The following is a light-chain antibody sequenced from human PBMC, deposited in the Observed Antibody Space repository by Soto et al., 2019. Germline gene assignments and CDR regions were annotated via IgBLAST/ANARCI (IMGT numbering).Light chain of an antibody. J-gene: IGKJ4*01. CDR3: QQYNNWPLT. Sequence: ETVMTQSPATLSASPGESATLSCRASQSVNSDLAWYQQIPGQAPRLLIYSASTGATGCPARFSGSGSGTEFTLTISSLQSEDFAIYYCQQYNNWPLTFGGGTKVEI. V-gene: IGKV3-15*01. CDR2: SAS. CDR1: QSVNSD.